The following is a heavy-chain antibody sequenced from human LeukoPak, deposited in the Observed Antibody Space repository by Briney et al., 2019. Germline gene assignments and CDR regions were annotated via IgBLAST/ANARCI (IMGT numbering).Heavy chain of an antibody. CDR1: GYTFTSYG. D-gene: IGHD1-26*01. CDR3: ARTAPQKLKSGRGIDY. J-gene: IGHJ4*02. Sequence: ASVKVSCKASGYTFTSYGISWVRQTPGQGLEWMGWISAYNGNTNYAQKLQGRVTMTTDTSTSTAYMELRSLRSDDTAVYYCARTAPQKLKSGRGIDYWGQGTLVTVPS. V-gene: IGHV1-18*01. CDR2: ISAYNGNT.